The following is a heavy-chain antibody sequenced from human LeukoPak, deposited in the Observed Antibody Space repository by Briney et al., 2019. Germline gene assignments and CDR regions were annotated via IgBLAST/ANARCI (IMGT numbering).Heavy chain of an antibody. V-gene: IGHV3-21*01. J-gene: IGHJ6*03. CDR3: ARGLLPSRYYYYMDV. CDR2: ISSSSSSYI. CDR1: GFTFSSYS. Sequence: GALRLSCAASGFTFSSYSMNWVRQAPGKGLEWVSSISSSSSSYIYYADSVKGRFTISRDNAKNSLYLQMNSLRAEDTAVYYCARGLLPSRYYYYMDVWGKGTTVTVSS. D-gene: IGHD3-22*01.